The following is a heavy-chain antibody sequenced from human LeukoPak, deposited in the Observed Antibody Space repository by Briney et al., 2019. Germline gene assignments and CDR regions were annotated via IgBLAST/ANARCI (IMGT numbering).Heavy chain of an antibody. CDR2: MHISGST. CDR3: ARELWDIVVIPGVDWLDP. J-gene: IGHJ5*02. D-gene: IGHD2-2*01. V-gene: IGHV4-61*02. CDR1: GGSISSGSYY. Sequence: NPSETLSLTCTVSGGSISSGSYYWTWIRQPAGKGLEWIGRMHISGSTNYNPSLKSRVTISVDTSKNQFSLKLNSVTAADTAVYYCARELWDIVVIPGVDWLDPWGQGTLVTVSS.